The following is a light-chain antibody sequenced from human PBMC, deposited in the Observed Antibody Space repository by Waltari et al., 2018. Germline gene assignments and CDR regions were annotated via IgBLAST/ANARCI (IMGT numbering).Light chain of an antibody. CDR1: NSNIGTDT. CDR2: SKD. Sequence: QYVLTQPPSASGTPGQRVTISCSGSNSNIGTDTVNWYQQLPGTAPKLLIYSKDHRPSGVPDRLSGSNSGTSASLAISELQSEDEAVYYCAAWHDSPNGPHWVFGGGTKLTVL. J-gene: IGLJ3*02. CDR3: AAWHDSPNGPHWV. V-gene: IGLV1-44*01.